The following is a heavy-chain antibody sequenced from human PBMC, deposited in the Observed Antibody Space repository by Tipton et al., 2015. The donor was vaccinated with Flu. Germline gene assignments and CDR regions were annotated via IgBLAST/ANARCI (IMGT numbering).Heavy chain of an antibody. CDR1: GFTFGSYG. CDR3: AREWSEFYMDV. Sequence: QLVQSGGGVVQPGRSLRLSCAASGFTFGSYGMDWVRQAPGKGLEWVAYLWFDGSHIHYAESVKGRFTISRDNSKNTLYLQMNSLRDEDTAVYYCAREWSEFYMDVWGKGTPVTVSS. D-gene: IGHD3-3*01. CDR2: LWFDGSHI. J-gene: IGHJ6*03. V-gene: IGHV3-33*01.